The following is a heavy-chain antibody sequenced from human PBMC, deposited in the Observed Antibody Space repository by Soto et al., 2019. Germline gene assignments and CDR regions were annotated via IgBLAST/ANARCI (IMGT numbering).Heavy chain of an antibody. V-gene: IGHV4-59*01. CDR1: GGSINTYY. D-gene: IGHD6-25*01. CDR2: IYYSGSDSGST. Sequence: QVQLQESGPGLVKPSETLSLTCTVSGGSINTYYWSWIRQPPGKGLEWIGYIYYSGSDSGSTNYSPSLKSRVTISVDTSKNQFSLRLTSVTAADTAVYFCTRGGGDFWGQGTLVTVSS. CDR3: TRGGGDF. J-gene: IGHJ4*02.